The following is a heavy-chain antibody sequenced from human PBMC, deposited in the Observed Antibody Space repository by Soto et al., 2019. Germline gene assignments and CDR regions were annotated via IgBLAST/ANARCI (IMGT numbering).Heavy chain of an antibody. J-gene: IGHJ4*02. CDR1: GGSVSSSSYY. CDR2: IYFSGST. V-gene: IGHV4-39*01. D-gene: IGHD5-18*01. Sequence: SETLSLTCTVSGGSVSSSSYYWCWIRQPPGKGLEWIGSIYFSGSTYYKSSLKSRLTISIDKSKNQFSLKLSSVTAADTAVFYCVRLLKYSYADHWGQGTLVTVSS. CDR3: VRLLKYSYADH.